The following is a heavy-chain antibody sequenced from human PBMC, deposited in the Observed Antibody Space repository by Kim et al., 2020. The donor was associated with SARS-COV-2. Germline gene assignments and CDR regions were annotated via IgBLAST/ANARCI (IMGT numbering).Heavy chain of an antibody. J-gene: IGHJ6*02. V-gene: IGHV3-74*01. D-gene: IGHD2-15*01. Sequence: GGSLRLSCVASGFTFSSYWMHWARQAPGKGLVWVSHIKTDGSRINYADSVKGRFTISRDNAKNTLYLQMSSLRAEDTAIYYCAKVGYYNALDVWGQGTTVTVAS. CDR2: IKTDGSRI. CDR3: AKVGYYNALDV. CDR1: GFTFSSYW.